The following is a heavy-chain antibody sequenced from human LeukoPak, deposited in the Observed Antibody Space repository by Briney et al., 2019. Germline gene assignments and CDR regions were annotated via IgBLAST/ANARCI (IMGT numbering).Heavy chain of an antibody. CDR2: IYYSGST. Sequence: SETLSLTCTVSGGSISSYYWSWIRQPPGKGLEWIGYIYYSGSTNYNPSLKSRVTISVDTSKNQFSLKLSSVTAADTAVYYCARNGYTSSWYRNWGQGTLVTVSS. V-gene: IGHV4-59*01. D-gene: IGHD6-13*01. CDR1: GGSISSYY. J-gene: IGHJ4*02. CDR3: ARNGYTSSWYRN.